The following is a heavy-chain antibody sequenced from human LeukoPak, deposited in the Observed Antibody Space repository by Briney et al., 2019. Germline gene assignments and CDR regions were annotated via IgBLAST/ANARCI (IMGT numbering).Heavy chain of an antibody. CDR3: AREGGGTYLDAFDI. CDR1: GFTFSSFE. Sequence: GGSLRLSCAASGFTFSSFEMSWVRQAPGKGLEWVSYIDSSGRTMYYGDSVRGRFTISRDNAKNSLFLQINSLRAEDTAVYYCAREGGGTYLDAFDIWGQGTVVTVSS. CDR2: IDSSGRTM. D-gene: IGHD1-26*01. V-gene: IGHV3-48*03. J-gene: IGHJ3*02.